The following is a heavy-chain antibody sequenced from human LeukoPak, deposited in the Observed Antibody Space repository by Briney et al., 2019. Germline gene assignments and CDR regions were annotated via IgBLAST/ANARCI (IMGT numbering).Heavy chain of an antibody. Sequence: PSETLSLTCTVSRGSISSGSYYWSWIRQPAGKGLEWIGRIYTSGSTNYNPSLKSRVTISVDTSKNQFSLKLSSVTAADTAVYYCARVVYGSGNNFDYWGQGTLVTVSS. D-gene: IGHD3-10*01. CDR3: ARVVYGSGNNFDY. J-gene: IGHJ4*02. CDR1: RGSISSGSYY. CDR2: IYTSGST. V-gene: IGHV4-61*02.